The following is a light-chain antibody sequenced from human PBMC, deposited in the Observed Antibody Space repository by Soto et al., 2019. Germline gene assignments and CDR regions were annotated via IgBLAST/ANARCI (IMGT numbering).Light chain of an antibody. Sequence: QSVLTQPPSVSGAPGQRVTISCTGSSSNIGAGYDVHWYQQLPGTAPKLLIHGNNNRPSGVPDRFSGSKSGTSASLAITGLQSEDEADYYCQSYDSSLSGSVFGGGTKLTVL. CDR1: SSNIGAGYD. J-gene: IGLJ2*01. V-gene: IGLV1-40*01. CDR3: QSYDSSLSGSV. CDR2: GNN.